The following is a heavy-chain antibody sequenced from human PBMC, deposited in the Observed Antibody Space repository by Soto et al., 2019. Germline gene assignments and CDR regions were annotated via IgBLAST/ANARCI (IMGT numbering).Heavy chain of an antibody. D-gene: IGHD3-9*01. CDR2: ISSSSSTT. CDR1: GFTFSSCA. J-gene: IGHJ5*02. V-gene: IGHV3-48*01. CDR3: AREADILNWFDP. Sequence: GGSLRLSCAASGFTFSSCAMGWVRQAPGKGLEWVSYISSSSSTTYYADSVKGRFTISRDNAKNSLYLQMNSLRAEDTAVYYCAREADILNWFDPWGQGTLVTVSS.